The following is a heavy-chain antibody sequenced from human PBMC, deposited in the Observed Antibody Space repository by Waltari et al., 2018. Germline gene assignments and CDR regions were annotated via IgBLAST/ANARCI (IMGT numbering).Heavy chain of an antibody. Sequence: EVQLVASGGGLVPPGGSLRLLCAGSGFTFRNYEMNWVRQAPGKGLEWVSYISSGASTIFYADSVKGRFTISRDNAKNSVYLEMNSLRADDTAIYYCARGEGGANEYWGQGTLVTVSS. CDR1: GFTFRNYE. J-gene: IGHJ4*01. CDR3: ARGEGGANEY. D-gene: IGHD1-26*01. CDR2: ISSGASTI. V-gene: IGHV3-48*03.